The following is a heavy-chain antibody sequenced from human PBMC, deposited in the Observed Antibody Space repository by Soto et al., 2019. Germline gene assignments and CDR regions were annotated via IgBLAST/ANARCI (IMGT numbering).Heavy chain of an antibody. J-gene: IGHJ6*02. V-gene: IGHV1-18*01. CDR3: AREVGATLLVRRNYGMDV. CDR2: ISAYNGNT. Sequence: QVQLVQSGAEVKKPGASVKVSCKASGYTFTSYGISWVRQAPGQGLEWMGWISAYNGNTNYAQKLQGRVTMTTDTPTSTAYMELRSLRSDDTAVYYCAREVGATLLVRRNYGMDVWGQGTTVTVSS. CDR1: GYTFTSYG. D-gene: IGHD1-26*01.